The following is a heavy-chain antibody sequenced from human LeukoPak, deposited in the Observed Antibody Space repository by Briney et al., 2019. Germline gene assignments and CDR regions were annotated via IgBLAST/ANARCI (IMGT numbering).Heavy chain of an antibody. D-gene: IGHD5-12*01. J-gene: IGHJ4*02. CDR3: AETRGYSGYDHIDS. Sequence: GGSLRLSSAASGFIVSHNTMAWVRQAPGKGLEWVSLVYSAGTTYYADSVKGRFTISRDNSRNSLLLQMNNLRAEDTAVYYCAETRGYSGYDHIDSWGQGTLVTVSS. V-gene: IGHV3-66*01. CDR2: VYSAGTT. CDR1: GFIVSHNT.